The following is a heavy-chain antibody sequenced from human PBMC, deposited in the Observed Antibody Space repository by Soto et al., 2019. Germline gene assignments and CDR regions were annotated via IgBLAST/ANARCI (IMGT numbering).Heavy chain of an antibody. J-gene: IGHJ6*03. D-gene: IGHD6-6*01. Sequence: SETLSLPCTVSGGNISSSSYYWGWIRQPPGKGLEWIGSIYYSGSTYYNPSLKSRVTISVDTSKNQFSLKLSSVTAADTAVYYCARGRAIAASYYYYYYLGVRGKRTTVIGFS. CDR2: IYYSGST. CDR1: GGNISSSSYY. V-gene: IGHV4-39*01. CDR3: ARGRAIAASYYYYYYLGV.